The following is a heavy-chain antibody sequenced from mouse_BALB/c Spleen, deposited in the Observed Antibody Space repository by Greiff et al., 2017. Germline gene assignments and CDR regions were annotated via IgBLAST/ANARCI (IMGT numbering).Heavy chain of an antibody. D-gene: IGHD1-1*01. CDR3: ARFLSTVEAMDY. CDR2: INPNNGGT. CDR1: GYTFTEYT. J-gene: IGHJ4*01. Sequence: VHVKQSGLELVKPGASVKISCKTSGYTFTEYTMHWVKQSHGKSLEWIGGINPNNGGTSYNQKFKGKATLTVDKSSSTAYMELRSLTSEDSAVYYCARFLSTVEAMDYWGQGTSVTVSS. V-gene: IGHV1-18*01.